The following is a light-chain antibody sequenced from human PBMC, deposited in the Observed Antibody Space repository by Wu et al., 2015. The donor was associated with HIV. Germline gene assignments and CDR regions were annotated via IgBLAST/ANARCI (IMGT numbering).Light chain of an antibody. CDR1: QSVSTY. J-gene: IGKJ3*01. V-gene: IGKV3-11*01. CDR2: DTS. CDR3: QQRFHWPKT. Sequence: EIVLTQSPATLSLSPGERATLSCRASQSVSTYLAWYQHKPGQAPRLLIYDTSNRASGIPARFSGSGSGTDFTLTISSLEPEDFAVYYCQQRFHWPKTFGPGTRVDIK.